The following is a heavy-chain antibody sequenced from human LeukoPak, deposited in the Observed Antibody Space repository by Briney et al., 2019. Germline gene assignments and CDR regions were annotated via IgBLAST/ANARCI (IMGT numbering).Heavy chain of an antibody. V-gene: IGHV5-51*01. CDR1: GYSFTSYW. Sequence: HGESLKISCKGSGYSFTSYWIAWVRQMPGKGLEWMGTIYPRDSDTKYNPSFQGQVTISADKSISTAYLQRSSLQASDTAMYYCARLGNLVRGAIKFPRGGHFDYWGQGTLVTVSS. CDR3: ARLGNLVRGAIKFPRGGHFDY. J-gene: IGHJ4*02. CDR2: IYPRDSDT. D-gene: IGHD3-10*01.